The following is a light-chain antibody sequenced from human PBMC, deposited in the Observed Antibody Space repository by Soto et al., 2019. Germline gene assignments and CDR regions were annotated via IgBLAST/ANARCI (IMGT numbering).Light chain of an antibody. V-gene: IGKV3-20*01. J-gene: IGKJ1*01. Sequence: EIVLTQSPGTLSLSPGERATLSCRASQSISSNYLAWYQQKPGQAPRPLVYGASSWATGIPDRFSGSGSGTDFTLTISRLEPEDFAVYYCQQYGNSPWTFGQGTKVEIK. CDR3: QQYGNSPWT. CDR1: QSISSNY. CDR2: GAS.